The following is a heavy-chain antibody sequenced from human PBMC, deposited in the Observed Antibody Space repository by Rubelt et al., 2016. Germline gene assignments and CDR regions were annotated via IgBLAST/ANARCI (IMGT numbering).Heavy chain of an antibody. CDR2: IGTAGDT. V-gene: IGHV3-13*04. Sequence: VRQATGKGLEWVSAIGTAGDTYYPGSVKGRFTISRENAKNSLYLQMNSLRAGDTAVYYCARGWGGYSYDDAFDIWGQGTMVTVSS. J-gene: IGHJ3*02. CDR3: ARGWGGYSYDDAFDI. D-gene: IGHD5-18*01.